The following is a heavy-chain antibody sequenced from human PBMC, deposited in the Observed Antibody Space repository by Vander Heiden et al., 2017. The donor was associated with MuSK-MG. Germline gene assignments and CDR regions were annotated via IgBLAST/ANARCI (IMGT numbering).Heavy chain of an antibody. CDR3: ARIVRGFDY. V-gene: IGHV1-2*02. J-gene: IGHJ4*02. CDR2: INPRREAT. Sequence: QVQLVQSGAEVKKPGASVKVSCKISGYTFTDYYIHWVRQAPGQGLQWMGWINPRREATKYEETFQGRVTMTSDTSISTAYMELTGLKSDDTAVYYCARIVRGFDYWGQGTLGTVSS. D-gene: IGHD3-10*02. CDR1: GYTFTDYY.